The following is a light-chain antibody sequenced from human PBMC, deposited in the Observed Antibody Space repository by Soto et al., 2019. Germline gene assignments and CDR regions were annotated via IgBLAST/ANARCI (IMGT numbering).Light chain of an antibody. Sequence: QSVLTQPPSASGTPGQRVTISCSGSSSNIGGNSVNWYQHLPGTAPKILMYSDDERPSGVPDRFSGSKSGTSASLAISGLQSEDEADYDCAAWDDNLKGKVFGGGTKLTVL. CDR1: SSNIGGNS. CDR3: AAWDDNLKGKV. J-gene: IGLJ2*01. CDR2: SDD. V-gene: IGLV1-44*01.